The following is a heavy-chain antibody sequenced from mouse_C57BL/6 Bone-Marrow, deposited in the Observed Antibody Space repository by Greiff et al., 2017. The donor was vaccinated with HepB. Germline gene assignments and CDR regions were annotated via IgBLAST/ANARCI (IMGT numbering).Heavy chain of an antibody. V-gene: IGHV1-9*01. CDR1: GYTFTGYW. CDR3: ARPYYSNSWFAY. CDR2: ILPGNGST. Sequence: QVQLQQSGAELMKPGASVKLSCKATGYTFTGYWIEWVKQRPGHGLEWIGEILPGNGSTNYNEKFKGKATFTADTSSNTAYMQLSSLTTEDSAIYYCARPYYSNSWFAYWGQGTLVTVAA. D-gene: IGHD2-5*01. J-gene: IGHJ3*01.